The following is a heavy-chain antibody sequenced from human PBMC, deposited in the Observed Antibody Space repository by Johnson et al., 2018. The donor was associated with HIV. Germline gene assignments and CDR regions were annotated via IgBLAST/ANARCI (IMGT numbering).Heavy chain of an antibody. V-gene: IGHV3-7*01. CDR3: AREFGQASSYAFDI. J-gene: IGHJ3*02. CDR1: GFTFSSDW. Sequence: MLLVESGGGVVQPGGSLRLSCAASGFTFSSDWMSWVRQAPGKGLAWVANIKQDGSEKYDVDSVKGRFTISSDNAKNSLYLQMNSLRAEDTAVYYCAREFGQASSYAFDIWGQGTMVTVSS. CDR2: IKQDGSEK. D-gene: IGHD3/OR15-3a*01.